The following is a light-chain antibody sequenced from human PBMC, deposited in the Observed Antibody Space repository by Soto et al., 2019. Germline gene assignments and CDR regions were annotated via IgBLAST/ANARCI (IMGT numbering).Light chain of an antibody. V-gene: IGLV2-14*01. J-gene: IGLJ1*01. CDR3: SSYTSSITPYV. CDR1: SSDVGGYNY. CDR2: DVT. Sequence: QSVLTQPASVSGSPGQSITISCTGTSSDVGGYNYVSWYQQHPGKVPKLMIYDVTNRASGVSDRFSGSKSGNTASLTISGLQAEDEADYYCSSYTSSITPYVFGTGTKLTVL.